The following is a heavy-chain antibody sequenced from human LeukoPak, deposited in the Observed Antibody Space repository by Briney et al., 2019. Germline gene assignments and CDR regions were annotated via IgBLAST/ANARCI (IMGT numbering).Heavy chain of an antibody. Sequence: SETLSLTCTVSGGSISSSTYYWGWIRQPPGKGLEWIGFIYYSGSTYYNPSLKSPVTISVDTSKNQFSLKLSSVTAADTAVYYCARLKEVAAAIDYWGQGTLVTVSS. CDR3: ARLKEVAAAIDY. D-gene: IGHD6-13*01. J-gene: IGHJ4*02. CDR2: IYYSGST. V-gene: IGHV4-39*07. CDR1: GGSISSSTYY.